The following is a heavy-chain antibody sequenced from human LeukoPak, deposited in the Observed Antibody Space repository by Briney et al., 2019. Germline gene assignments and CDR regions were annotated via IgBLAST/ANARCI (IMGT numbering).Heavy chain of an antibody. CDR2: INHSGST. CDR3: ARDRSGPFDS. V-gene: IGHV4-34*01. CDR1: GGSFSGYY. D-gene: IGHD3-10*01. Sequence: SETLSLTCAVYGGSFSGYYWSWIRQPPGKGLEWIGEINHSGSTNYNPSLKSRVTISVDTSKNQFSLKLSSVTAADTAVYYCARDRSGPFDSWGQGTLVTVSS. J-gene: IGHJ4*02.